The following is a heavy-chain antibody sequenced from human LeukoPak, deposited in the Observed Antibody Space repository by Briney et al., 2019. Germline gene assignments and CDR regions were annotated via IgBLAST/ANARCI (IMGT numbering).Heavy chain of an antibody. CDR3: ASPAAAPRGYSGMDV. J-gene: IGHJ6*02. V-gene: IGHV1-2*02. Sequence: GASVKVSCKASGYTFTRYYMHWVRQAPGHGLEWMGWINPNSGDTNYVQKLQGRVTMTRDTSISTAYMELRRRRSDDAAVYYCASPAAAPRGYSGMDVWGQGTTVTVSS. CDR2: INPNSGDT. CDR1: GYTFTRYY. D-gene: IGHD6-13*01.